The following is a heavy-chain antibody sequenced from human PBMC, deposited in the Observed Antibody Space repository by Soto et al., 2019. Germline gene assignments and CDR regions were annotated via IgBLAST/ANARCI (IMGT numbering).Heavy chain of an antibody. D-gene: IGHD6-19*01. J-gene: IGHJ3*02. CDR1: GFTVSSNY. CDR3: ARDQRGPRGWYFCAFDI. Sequence: EVQLVESGGGSVQPGGSLRLSCAASGFTVSSNYMSWVRQAPGKGLECVSVIYSGGSTYYADSVKGRFTISRDNSKNTLYLQMNSLRAEDTAMYYCARDQRGPRGWYFCAFDIWGQGTMVTVSS. V-gene: IGHV3-66*01. CDR2: IYSGGST.